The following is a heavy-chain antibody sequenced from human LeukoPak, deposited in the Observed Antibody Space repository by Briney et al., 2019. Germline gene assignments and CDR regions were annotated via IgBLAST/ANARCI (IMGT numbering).Heavy chain of an antibody. Sequence: SETLSLTCAVSGGSISSYYWSWIRQPPGKGLEWIGYIYYSGSTNYNPSLKSRVTISVDTSKNQFSLKLTSVSSADTAVYYCGRNGISLRVPSWFDPWGQGTLVTV. CDR2: IYYSGST. CDR1: GGSISSYY. V-gene: IGHV4-59*12. CDR3: GRNGISLRVPSWFDP. D-gene: IGHD1-26*01. J-gene: IGHJ5*02.